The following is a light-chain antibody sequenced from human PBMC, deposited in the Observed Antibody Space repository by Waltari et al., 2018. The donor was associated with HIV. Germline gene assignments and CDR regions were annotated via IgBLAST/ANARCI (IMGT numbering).Light chain of an antibody. CDR3: QSYDSSLSGSDV. V-gene: IGLV1-40*01. J-gene: IGLJ1*01. Sequence: QSVLTQPPSVSGAPGQRVTISCTGSSSTIGAGYDVNWYQQLPGTAPKLLIYNNSNRPSGVPDRFSGSKSGTSASLAITGLQAEDEADYYCQSYDSSLSGSDVFGTGTKVTVL. CDR1: SSTIGAGYD. CDR2: NNS.